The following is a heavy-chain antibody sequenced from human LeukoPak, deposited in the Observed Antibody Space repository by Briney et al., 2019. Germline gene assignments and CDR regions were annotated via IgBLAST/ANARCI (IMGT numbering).Heavy chain of an antibody. J-gene: IGHJ4*02. D-gene: IGHD2-2*01. CDR2: ISYDGSNK. V-gene: IGHV3-30*18. CDR1: GFTFSSYG. Sequence: GRSLRLSCAASGFTFSSYGMHWVRQAPGKGLEWVAVISYDGSNKYYADSVKGRFTFSRDNSKNTLYLQMNSLRAEDTAVYYCAKDGEQYCSSTSCYAGFDYWGQGTLVTVSS. CDR3: AKDGEQYCSSTSCYAGFDY.